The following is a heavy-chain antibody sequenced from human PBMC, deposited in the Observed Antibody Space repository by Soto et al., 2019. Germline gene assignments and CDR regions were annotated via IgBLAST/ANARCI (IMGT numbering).Heavy chain of an antibody. CDR1: GFTFTSSA. J-gene: IGHJ4*02. V-gene: IGHV1-58*01. CDR2: IVVGSGNT. D-gene: IGHD3-10*01. CDR3: AADPYGSGSYFK. Sequence: QMQLVQSGPEVKKPGTSVKVSCKASGFTFTSSAVQWVRQARGQRLEWIGWIVVGSGNTNYAQKFQERVTITRDMSTSTAYMELSSLRSEDTAVYYCAADPYGSGSYFKWGQGTLVTVSS.